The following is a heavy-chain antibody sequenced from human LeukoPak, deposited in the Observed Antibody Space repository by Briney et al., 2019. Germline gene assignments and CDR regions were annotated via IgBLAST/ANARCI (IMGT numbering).Heavy chain of an antibody. V-gene: IGHV1-69*05. CDR1: GYTLTSHG. D-gene: IGHD6-13*01. J-gene: IGHJ5*02. Sequence: SVKVSCKASGYTLTSHGITWVRQAPGQGLEWMGRIIPIFGTANYAQKFQGRVTITTDESTSTAYMELSSLRSEDTAVYYCASIAAADYNWFDPWGQGTLVTVSS. CDR2: IIPIFGTA. CDR3: ASIAAADYNWFDP.